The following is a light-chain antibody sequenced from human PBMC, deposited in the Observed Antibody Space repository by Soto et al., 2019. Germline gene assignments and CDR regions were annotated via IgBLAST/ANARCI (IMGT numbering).Light chain of an antibody. J-gene: IGLJ1*01. V-gene: IGLV2-14*01. Sequence: QSVLTQPASVSGSPGQSITISCTGTSSDVGGYNYVSWYQQHPGKAPKLMIYEVSNRPSGVSNRFSGSKSGNTASLTISGLQAEEEADHYCSSYTSSSTYVFGPGTKVTVL. CDR2: EVS. CDR1: SSDVGGYNY. CDR3: SSYTSSSTYV.